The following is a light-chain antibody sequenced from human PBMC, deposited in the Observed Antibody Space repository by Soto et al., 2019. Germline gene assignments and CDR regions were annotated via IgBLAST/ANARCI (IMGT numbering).Light chain of an antibody. Sequence: DIVMTQSPDSLAVSLGESAAINCKSSQNILSTSNNRNYLGWFHQKSGLPPKFSISWASARESGVHDRFSGSGSGTDFTLTISSLQADDAPVHYCQQYYNAPITVGQGTRLEIK. V-gene: IGKV4-1*01. J-gene: IGKJ5*01. CDR1: QNILSTSNNRNY. CDR2: WAS. CDR3: QQYYNAPIT.